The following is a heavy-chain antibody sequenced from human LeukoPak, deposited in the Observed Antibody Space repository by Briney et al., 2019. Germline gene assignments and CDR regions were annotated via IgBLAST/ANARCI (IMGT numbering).Heavy chain of an antibody. CDR1: GFTFSSYG. Sequence: GGSLRLSCAASGFTFSSYGMHWVRQAPGKGLEWVAVISYDGSNKYYADSVKGRFTISRDNSKNTLYLQMNSLRAEDTAVYYCAKGAVATIAPLYFDYWGQGTLVTVSS. J-gene: IGHJ4*02. CDR2: ISYDGSNK. CDR3: AKGAVATIAPLYFDY. V-gene: IGHV3-30*18. D-gene: IGHD5-12*01.